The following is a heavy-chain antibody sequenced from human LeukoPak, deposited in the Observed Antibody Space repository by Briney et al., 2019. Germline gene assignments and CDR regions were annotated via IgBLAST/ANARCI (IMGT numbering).Heavy chain of an antibody. D-gene: IGHD3-22*01. J-gene: IGHJ3*01. CDR1: GYTLTELS. V-gene: IGHV1-24*01. CDR3: ATRPYYYDSSGYFFL. CDR2: FDPEDGET. Sequence: ASVKVSCKVSGYTLTELSMHWVRQAPGEGLEWMGGFDPEDGETIYAQKFQGRVTMTEDTSTDTAYMELSSLRSEDTAVYYCATRPYYYDSSGYFFLWGQGTMVTVSS.